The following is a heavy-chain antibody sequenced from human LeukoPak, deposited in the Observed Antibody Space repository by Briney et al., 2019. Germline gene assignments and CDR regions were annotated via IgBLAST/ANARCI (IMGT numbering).Heavy chain of an antibody. J-gene: IGHJ4*02. CDR2: IYYSGST. CDR1: SGSISSYY. Sequence: SETLSLTCTVSSGSISSYYWSWIRQPPGKGLEWIGYIYYSGSTNYNPSLKSRVTISVDTSKNQFSLKLSSVTAADTAVYYCARGIVAARPGDFDYWGQGTLVTVSS. V-gene: IGHV4-59*01. D-gene: IGHD6-6*01. CDR3: ARGIVAARPGDFDY.